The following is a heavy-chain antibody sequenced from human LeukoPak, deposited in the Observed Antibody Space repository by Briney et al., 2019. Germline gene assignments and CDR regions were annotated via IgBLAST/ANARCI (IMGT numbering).Heavy chain of an antibody. V-gene: IGHV4-39*01. J-gene: IGHJ4*02. D-gene: IGHD2/OR15-2a*01. CDR3: ARLISARIDY. CDR1: GGSISSSSYS. Sequence: SQTLSLTCTVSGGSISSSSYSWGWIRQPPGKGLEWIGNIYYSGSTYYNPSLKSRLTISVDTSKNQFSLKLSSVTAADTVVYYCARLISARIDYWGQGTLVPVSS. CDR2: IYYSGST.